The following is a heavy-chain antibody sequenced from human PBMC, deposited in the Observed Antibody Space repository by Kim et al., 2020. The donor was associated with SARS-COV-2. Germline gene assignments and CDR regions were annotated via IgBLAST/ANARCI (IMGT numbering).Heavy chain of an antibody. J-gene: IGHJ2*01. D-gene: IGHD6-13*01. Sequence: SETLSLTCTVSGGSISSYYWSWIRQPPGKGLEWIGYIYYSGSTNYNPSLKSRVTISVDTSKNQFSLKLSSVTAADTAVYYCARYSSSWAKVRYWYFDLWGRGTLVTVSS. CDR3: ARYSSSWAKVRYWYFDL. CDR2: IYYSGST. V-gene: IGHV4-59*01. CDR1: GGSISSYY.